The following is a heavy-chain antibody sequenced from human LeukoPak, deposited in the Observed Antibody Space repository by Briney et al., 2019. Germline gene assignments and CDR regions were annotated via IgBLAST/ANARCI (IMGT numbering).Heavy chain of an antibody. D-gene: IGHD5-24*01. CDR3: AREMATIVNQFDY. J-gene: IGHJ4*02. V-gene: IGHV1-18*01. CDR1: GYTFTSYG. CDR2: ISPYNGNT. Sequence: GASVKVSCKASGYTFTSYGISWVRQAPGQGLEWMGWISPYNGNTNYAQKLQGRVTMATDTSTTTAYMELRSLRSDDTAVYYCAREMATIVNQFDYWGQGTLVTVSS.